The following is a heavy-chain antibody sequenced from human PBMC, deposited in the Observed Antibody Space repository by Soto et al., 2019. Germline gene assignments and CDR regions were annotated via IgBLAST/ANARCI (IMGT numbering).Heavy chain of an antibody. V-gene: IGHV4-30-4*01. J-gene: IGHJ4*02. CDR1: GGSITSDYSC. CDR3: ARGPSGDKVHY. D-gene: IGHD7-27*01. CDR2: IFDSGTT. Sequence: SETLSLTCTVSGGSITSDYSCWSWIRQPPGEGLEWIGHIFDSGTTYTNPSLRSQVAISLDTSKNHFSLTLSSVTASDTAVYYCARGPSGDKVHYWGQGALVTVSS.